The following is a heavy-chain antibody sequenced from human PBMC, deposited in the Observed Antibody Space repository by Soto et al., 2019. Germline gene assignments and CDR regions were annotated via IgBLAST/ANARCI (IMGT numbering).Heavy chain of an antibody. J-gene: IGHJ4*02. CDR1: GYTFTSYG. D-gene: IGHD3-3*01. CDR3: ASGMSGYYGAQFDY. V-gene: IGHV1-18*01. CDR2: ISAYNGNT. Sequence: ASVTVSCKDSGYTFTSYGSSWVRLATGQGLEWMGWISAYNGNTDYAQKLQGRVTMTTDTSTSTAYMELRSLRSDDTAVYYCASGMSGYYGAQFDYWGQGTLVTVSS.